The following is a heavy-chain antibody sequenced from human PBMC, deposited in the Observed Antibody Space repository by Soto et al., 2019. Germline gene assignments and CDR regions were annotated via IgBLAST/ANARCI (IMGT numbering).Heavy chain of an antibody. CDR2: ISGSGGST. Sequence: EVQLLESGGGLVQPVGSLRLSCAASGFTFSSYAMSWVRQSPGKGLEWVSAISGSGGSTYYADSVKARFTISRDKSKNPLYLQMNSLSAADTAVYYCATPFRGWGQGTMVTVSS. J-gene: IGHJ3*01. D-gene: IGHD3-16*01. V-gene: IGHV3-23*01. CDR1: GFTFSSYA. CDR3: ATPFRG.